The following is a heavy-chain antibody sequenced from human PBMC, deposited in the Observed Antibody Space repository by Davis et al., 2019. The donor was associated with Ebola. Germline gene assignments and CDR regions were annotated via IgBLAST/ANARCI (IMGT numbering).Heavy chain of an antibody. V-gene: IGHV3-30*18. CDR2: ISADGNKK. J-gene: IGHJ3*01. D-gene: IGHD2-15*01. CDR3: AKEALHSGGTFDV. Sequence: SLKISCAASGFTFSSFAMHWVRQAPDEGLEWVAFISADGNKKFYGDSVKGRFTISRDTSNNTLNLQMNSLRVEATALYYCAKEALHSGGTFDVWGQGTMVTVSS. CDR1: GFTFSSFA.